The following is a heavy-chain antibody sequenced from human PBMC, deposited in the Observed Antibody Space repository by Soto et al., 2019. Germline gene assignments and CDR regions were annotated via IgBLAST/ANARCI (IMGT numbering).Heavy chain of an antibody. Sequence: EVQLLESGGGLVQPGGSLRLSCAASGFTFSSYAMSWVRQAPGEGLEWVSAIVGSGATTHYADYVKGRFTISRDNSKRTVSLQRNSLRAEDTALYYCAKDGLGYCSSTSCYRHYYYGMDVWGQGTTVTVSS. J-gene: IGHJ6*02. D-gene: IGHD2-2*02. CDR3: AKDGLGYCSSTSCYRHYYYGMDV. CDR2: IVGSGATT. CDR1: GFTFSSYA. V-gene: IGHV3-23*01.